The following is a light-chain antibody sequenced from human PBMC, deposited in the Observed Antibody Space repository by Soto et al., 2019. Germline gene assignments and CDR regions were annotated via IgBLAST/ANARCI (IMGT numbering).Light chain of an antibody. Sequence: EIVMTQSPATLSVSPGERATLSCRASQSVSSNLAWYQQKPGQAPRLLIYGASTRATGIQARFSGSGSGTEFTLTISRLEPEDFAVYYCQQYGSSGITFGQGTRLEIK. CDR1: QSVSSN. CDR2: GAS. CDR3: QQYGSSGIT. J-gene: IGKJ5*01. V-gene: IGKV3-15*01.